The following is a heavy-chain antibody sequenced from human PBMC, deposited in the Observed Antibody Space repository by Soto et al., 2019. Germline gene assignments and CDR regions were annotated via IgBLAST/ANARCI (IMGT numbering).Heavy chain of an antibody. CDR3: ARDVPGWTNGVCYTSGFDP. CDR2: IIPIFGTA. CDR1: GGTFSSYA. Sequence: QVQLVQSGAEVKKPGSSVKVSCKASGGTFSSYAISWVRQAPGQGLEWMGGIIPIFGTANYAQKFQGRVTIPADETTSTAYMELSSLRSEDTAVYYCARDVPGWTNGVCYTSGFDPWGQGTLVTVSS. D-gene: IGHD2-8*01. V-gene: IGHV1-69*01. J-gene: IGHJ5*02.